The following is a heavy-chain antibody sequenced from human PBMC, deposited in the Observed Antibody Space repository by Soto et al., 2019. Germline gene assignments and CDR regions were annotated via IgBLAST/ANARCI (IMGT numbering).Heavy chain of an antibody. D-gene: IGHD3-9*01. J-gene: IGHJ3*02. CDR3: ASLGAVLTGYDSFDM. CDR1: GYDFTKNW. V-gene: IGHV5-51*01. Sequence: GESLKISCKGSGYDFTKNWIGWVRQMSGEGLEWMGSIYPDDSDTRYSPSFEGQVTMSADKSISTVYLQWNSLKASDTAMYYCASLGAVLTGYDSFDMWGQGTMVTVSS. CDR2: IYPDDSDT.